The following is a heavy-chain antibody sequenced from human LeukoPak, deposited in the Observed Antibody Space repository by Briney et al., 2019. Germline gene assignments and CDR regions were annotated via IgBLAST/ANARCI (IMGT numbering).Heavy chain of an antibody. V-gene: IGHV3-33*01. J-gene: IGHJ4*02. CDR3: ARDDDSSGYLFDY. CDR1: GFTFSTYH. CDR2: MWYDGSNE. Sequence: GRSLRLSCAASGFTFSTYHMHWVRQAPGKGLEWVAIMWYDGSNEYYANSVKGRFTISRDNSKHTVYLQMNGLRADDTAVYYCARDDDSSGYLFDYWGQGTQVTVSS. D-gene: IGHD3-22*01.